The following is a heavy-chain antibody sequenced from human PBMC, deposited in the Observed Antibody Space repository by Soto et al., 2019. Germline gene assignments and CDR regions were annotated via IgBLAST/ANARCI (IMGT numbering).Heavy chain of an antibody. Sequence: PSETLSLTCAVYGGSFSGYCWSWIRQPPGKGLEWIGEINHSGSTNYNPSLKSRVTISVDTSKNQFSLKLSAVTAADTAVYYCARARYYYGSGSYYPVPYYYYYYMDVWGKGTTVTVSS. CDR1: GGSFSGYC. CDR2: INHSGST. D-gene: IGHD3-10*01. J-gene: IGHJ6*03. V-gene: IGHV4-34*01. CDR3: ARARYYYGSGSYYPVPYYYYYYMDV.